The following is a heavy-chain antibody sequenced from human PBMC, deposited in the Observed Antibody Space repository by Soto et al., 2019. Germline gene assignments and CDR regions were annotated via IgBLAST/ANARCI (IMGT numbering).Heavy chain of an antibody. CDR2: ISGSGGSS. Sequence: EVQLLESGGGLVQPGGSLRLSCAASGFTFSPYAMSWVRQAPGKGLEWVSAISGSGGSSYYAASVKGRFTISRDDPKNTLYLQMNSLRAEDTAVYYCAKDGTFSSISLYYFDYWGLGTLVTVSS. CDR3: AKDGTFSSISLYYFDY. V-gene: IGHV3-23*01. J-gene: IGHJ4*02. D-gene: IGHD3-3*02. CDR1: GFTFSPYA.